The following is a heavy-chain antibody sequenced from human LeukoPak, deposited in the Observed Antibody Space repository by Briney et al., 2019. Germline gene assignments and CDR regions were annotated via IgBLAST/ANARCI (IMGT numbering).Heavy chain of an antibody. CDR2: INQDGSEE. CDR1: GFPFSNYW. J-gene: IGHJ4*02. D-gene: IGHD2-15*01. CDR3: ARYCSIGSCFDY. V-gene: IGHV3-7*04. Sequence: TRGSLRLSCAASGFPFSNYWMHWVRQAPGKGLEWVANINQDGSEEYYVDSLKGRFTISRDNAKNSLYLQMNSLRADDTAVYYCARYCSIGSCFDYWGQGTLVTVSS.